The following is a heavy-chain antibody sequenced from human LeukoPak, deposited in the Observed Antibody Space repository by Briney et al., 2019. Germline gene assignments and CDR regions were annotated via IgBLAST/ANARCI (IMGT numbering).Heavy chain of an antibody. CDR3: AISIAVAGRGGFDY. Sequence: GESLKISCKASGYSFTTYWIGWVRQMPGKGLEWMGIIYPGDSDTRYSPSFQGQVTISADKSISTAYLQWSSLKASDTAMYCCAISIAVAGRGGFDYWGQGTLVTVSS. J-gene: IGHJ4*02. CDR2: IYPGDSDT. D-gene: IGHD6-19*01. CDR1: GYSFTTYW. V-gene: IGHV5-51*01.